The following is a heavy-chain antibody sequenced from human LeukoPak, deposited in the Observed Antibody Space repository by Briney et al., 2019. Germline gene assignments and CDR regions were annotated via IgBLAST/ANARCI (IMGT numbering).Heavy chain of an antibody. CDR3: TKSRGHSSGYHFDY. D-gene: IGHD3-22*01. Sequence: GGSPRLSCAASGFTFSNYALSWVRQAPGKGLEWVSTITGSGSSTYYADSVKGRFTISRDNSKNTLFLQMSSLRAEDTAVYYCTKSRGHSSGYHFDYWGQGTLVTVSS. CDR1: GFTFSNYA. CDR2: ITGSGSST. J-gene: IGHJ4*02. V-gene: IGHV3-23*01.